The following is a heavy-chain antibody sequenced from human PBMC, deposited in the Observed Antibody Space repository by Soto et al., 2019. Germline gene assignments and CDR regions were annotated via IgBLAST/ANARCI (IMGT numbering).Heavy chain of an antibody. CDR3: ARLNFSTTWYKSPFNY. CDR2: ISRSATLI. J-gene: IGHJ4*02. CDR1: GFTFSDYY. V-gene: IGHV3-11*01. Sequence: QVQLVESGGDLVKPGGSLRLSCAASGFTFSDYYMSWIRQAPGKGLEWVSYISRSATLIYYADSVKGRFTISRDNAKNSLYLQMNSLRAEDTAVYYCARLNFSTTWYKSPFNYWGQGTLVTVSS. D-gene: IGHD6-13*01.